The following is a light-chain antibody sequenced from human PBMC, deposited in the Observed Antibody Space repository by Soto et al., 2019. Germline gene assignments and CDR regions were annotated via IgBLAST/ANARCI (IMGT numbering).Light chain of an antibody. Sequence: QSALTQPASVSGSPGQSITISCTGTSSDIGSYSLVSWYQQPPGKAPKVMIYEVSKRPSGVSNRFSGSKSGNTASLTISGLQAEDEADYYCCSYAGSSTFVFGGGTKLTVL. V-gene: IGLV2-23*02. CDR3: CSYAGSSTFV. CDR2: EVS. CDR1: SSDIGSYSL. J-gene: IGLJ2*01.